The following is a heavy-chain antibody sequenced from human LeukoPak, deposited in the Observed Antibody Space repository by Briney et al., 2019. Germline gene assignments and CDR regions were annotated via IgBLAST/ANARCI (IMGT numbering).Heavy chain of an antibody. Sequence: GGSLRLSCAASGFTVSSNYMSWVRQAPGKGLEWVSVIYSGGSTYYADYVKGRFTISRDNSKNTLYLQMNSLRAEDTAVYYCARDRGSSSLNYYYYYGMDVWGQGTTVSVSS. CDR2: IYSGGST. J-gene: IGHJ6*02. D-gene: IGHD6-13*01. V-gene: IGHV3-66*01. CDR3: ARDRGSSSLNYYYYYGMDV. CDR1: GFTVSSNY.